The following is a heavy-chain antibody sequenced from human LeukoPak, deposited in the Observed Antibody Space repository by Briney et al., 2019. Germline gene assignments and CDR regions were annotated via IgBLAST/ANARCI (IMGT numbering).Heavy chain of an antibody. D-gene: IGHD1-26*01. J-gene: IGHJ6*03. CDR2: INHSGST. CDR3: ARQNGGSWNYYYYMDV. Sequence: SETLSLTCAVYGGSFSGYYWSWIRQPPGKGLEWIGEINHSGSTNYYPSLKSRVTISVDTSKNQFSLKLSSVTAADTAVYYCARQNGGSWNYYYYMDVWGKGTTVTVSS. V-gene: IGHV4-34*01. CDR1: GGSFSGYY.